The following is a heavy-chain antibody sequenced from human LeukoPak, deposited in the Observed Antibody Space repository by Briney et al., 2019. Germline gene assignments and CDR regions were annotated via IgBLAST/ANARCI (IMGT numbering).Heavy chain of an antibody. CDR2: ISAYNGNT. Sequence: ASVKVSCKASGYTFTSYGISWVRQAPGQGLEWMGWISAYNGNTDYAQKLQGRVTMTTDTSTSTAYMELRSLRSDDTAVYYCARFGVVVVAAQFYDYWDQGTLVTVSS. V-gene: IGHV1-18*01. CDR1: GYTFTSYG. CDR3: ARFGVVVVAAQFYDY. D-gene: IGHD2-15*01. J-gene: IGHJ4*02.